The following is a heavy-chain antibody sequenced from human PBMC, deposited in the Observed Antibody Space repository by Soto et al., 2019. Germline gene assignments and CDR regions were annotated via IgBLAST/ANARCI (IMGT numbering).Heavy chain of an antibody. CDR3: ARERPLEASPLAEAFEV. D-gene: IGHD1-1*01. V-gene: IGHV1-18*01. J-gene: IGHJ3*01. Sequence: QVHLVQSGAEVKKPGASVKVSCNSSGYTFTTYGVAWVRQVPGQGLEWMGWISGHNGKTFYAQSFQDRVTMTTDTPTSTAYMELTSLRSDDTAAYFCARERPLEASPLAEAFEVWGQATRVSVSS. CDR1: GYTFTTYG. CDR2: ISGHNGKT.